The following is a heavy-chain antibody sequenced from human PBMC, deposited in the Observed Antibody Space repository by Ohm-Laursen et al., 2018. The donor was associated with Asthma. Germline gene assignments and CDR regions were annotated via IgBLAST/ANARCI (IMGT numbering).Heavy chain of an antibody. J-gene: IGHJ4*02. Sequence: GTLSLTCVVSGASVGDSTWSWSWIRQPPGSELEFIAYMSYRGGINYNPSLQSRVTLSIDTSKNEVSLRLSSVTAADTALYFCARLDWAQSMFDSWGQGTLVTVSS. V-gene: IGHV4-61*01. D-gene: IGHD3-9*01. CDR1: GASVGDSTWS. CDR2: MSYRGGI. CDR3: ARLDWAQSMFDS.